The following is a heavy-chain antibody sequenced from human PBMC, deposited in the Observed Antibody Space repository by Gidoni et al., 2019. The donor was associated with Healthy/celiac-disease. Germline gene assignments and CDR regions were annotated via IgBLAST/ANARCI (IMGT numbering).Heavy chain of an antibody. CDR3: ARGGITMVRGVIGWDFDY. J-gene: IGHJ4*02. D-gene: IGHD3-10*01. CDR1: GYTFTGYY. CDR2: INPNSGGT. V-gene: IGHV1-2*02. Sequence: KVSCKASGYTFTGYYMHWVRQAPGQGLEWMGWINPNSGGTNYAQKFQGRVTMTRDTSISTAYMERSRLRSDDTAVYYCARGGITMVRGVIGWDFDYWGQGTLVTVSS.